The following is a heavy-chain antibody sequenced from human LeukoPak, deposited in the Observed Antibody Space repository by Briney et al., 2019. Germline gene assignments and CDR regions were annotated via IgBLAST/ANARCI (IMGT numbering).Heavy chain of an antibody. J-gene: IGHJ4*02. CDR2: INRNGGST. V-gene: IGHV3-20*04. D-gene: IGHD2-8*01. CDR1: GSTFDDYG. CDR3: ARGFRNGPFDC. Sequence: GGSLRLSCEGSGSTFDDYGMSWVRQPPGKGLEWVSGINRNGGSTDYADSVKGRFTISRDNAKNSHFLQMSSLRVDDTALYYCARGFRNGPFDCWGQGTLVTVSS.